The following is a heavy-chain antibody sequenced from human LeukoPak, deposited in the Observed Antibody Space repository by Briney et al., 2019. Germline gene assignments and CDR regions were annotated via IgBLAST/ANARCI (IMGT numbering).Heavy chain of an antibody. V-gene: IGHV1-2*02. CDR1: GYTFTGYY. Sequence: GASVKVSCKASGYTFTGYYMHWVRQAPGQGLEWMGWINPNSGGTNYAQKFQGRVTMTRDTSISTAYMELSGLRFDDTAVYYCARPRTSGWIHDVYDIWAKGQWSPSLQ. CDR3: ARPRTSGWIHDVYDI. CDR2: INPNSGGT. D-gene: IGHD6-19*01. J-gene: IGHJ3*02.